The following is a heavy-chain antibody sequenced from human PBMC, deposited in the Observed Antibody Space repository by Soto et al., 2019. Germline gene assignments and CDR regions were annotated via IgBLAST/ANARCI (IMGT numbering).Heavy chain of an antibody. CDR2: LYYTGTP. J-gene: IGHJ4*02. D-gene: IGHD3-16*01. CDR1: GDSIKSGDSY. V-gene: IGHV4-30-4*01. CDR3: VGGRDDNKNGF. Sequence: PSETLSLTCTVSGDSIKSGDSYWTWIRQFPGKGLEWIGQLYYTGTPFYNPSLESRITISADNSKNQFSLSLRSVTAADSAVYYCVGGRDDNKNGFWGQVILVTAPQ.